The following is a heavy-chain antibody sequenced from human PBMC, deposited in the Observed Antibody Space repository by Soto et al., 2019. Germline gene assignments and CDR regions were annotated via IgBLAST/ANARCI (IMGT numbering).Heavy chain of an antibody. D-gene: IGHD3-10*01. Sequence: GPLRLSCPASVFTFSSYDMHWVRQATGKGLEWVSAIGTAGDTYYPGSVKVRFTISRENAKNSLYLQMNSLRAGDTAVYYCARGFGELLTYYYYGMDVWGQGTTVTV. CDR3: ARGFGELLTYYYYGMDV. J-gene: IGHJ6*02. V-gene: IGHV3-13*01. CDR2: IGTAGDT. CDR1: VFTFSSYD.